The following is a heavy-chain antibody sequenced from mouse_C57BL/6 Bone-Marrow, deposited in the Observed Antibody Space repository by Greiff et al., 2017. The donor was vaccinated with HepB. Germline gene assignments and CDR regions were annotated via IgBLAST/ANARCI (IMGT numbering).Heavy chain of an antibody. CDR3: ARGYYGSSPPWYFDV. CDR1: GFNIKNTY. CDR2: IDPANGNT. D-gene: IGHD1-1*01. J-gene: IGHJ1*03. V-gene: IGHV14-3*01. Sequence: VQLQQSVAELVRPGASVKLSCTASGFNIKNTYMHWVKQRPEQGLEWIGRIDPANGNTKYAPKFQGKATITADTSSNTAYLQLSSLTSEDTAIYYCARGYYGSSPPWYFDVWGTGTTVTVSS.